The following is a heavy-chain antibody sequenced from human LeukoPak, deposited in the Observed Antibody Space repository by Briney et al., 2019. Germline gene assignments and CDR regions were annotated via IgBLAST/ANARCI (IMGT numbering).Heavy chain of an antibody. J-gene: IGHJ5*02. D-gene: IGHD3-3*01. CDR2: IIPIFGTA. CDR1: GGTFSSYS. Sequence: SVKVFCKASGGTFSSYSISWVRQALGQGLEWMGGIIPIFGTANYAQKFQGRVTITADESTSTAYMELSSLRSEYTAVYYCARGDSEVWSGYAWFDPWGQGTLVTVSS. CDR3: ARGDSEVWSGYAWFDP. V-gene: IGHV1-69*01.